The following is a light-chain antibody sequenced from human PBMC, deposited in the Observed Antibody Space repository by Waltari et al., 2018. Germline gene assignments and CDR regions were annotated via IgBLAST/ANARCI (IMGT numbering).Light chain of an antibody. Sequence: QSVLTQPPSASGTPGQRVTISCSGSSSTIGRNYVYWYQQLPGTAPKLLIHTSDQRPSGGPDRCSGSKSGTSASLAISGLRSEDEADYYCAAWDDSLSGRVFGGGTKLTVL. CDR2: TSD. V-gene: IGLV1-47*01. CDR3: AAWDDSLSGRV. J-gene: IGLJ3*02. CDR1: SSTIGRNY.